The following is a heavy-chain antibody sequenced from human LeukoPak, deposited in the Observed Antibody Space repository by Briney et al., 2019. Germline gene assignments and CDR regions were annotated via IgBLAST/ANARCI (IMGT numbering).Heavy chain of an antibody. J-gene: IGHJ2*01. CDR1: GGRVSSNSAA. Sequence: HTLSLTCAMSGGRVSSNSAASNWIKQSPSRGLEWLGRTYYRSKWYNDYAVSVKSRITINPDTSKNQFSLQLNSVTPEDTAVYYCARGDWYFDLWGRGTLVTVSS. V-gene: IGHV6-1*01. CDR3: ARGDWYFDL. CDR2: TYYRSKWYN.